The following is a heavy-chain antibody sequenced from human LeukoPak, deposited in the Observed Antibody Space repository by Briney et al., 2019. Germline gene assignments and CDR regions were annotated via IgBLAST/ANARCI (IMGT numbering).Heavy chain of an antibody. J-gene: IGHJ4*02. D-gene: IGHD3-3*01. CDR2: INPSGGST. CDR3: ATEDINYDFLSGYGF. CDR1: GYTFTSYY. Sequence: ASVKVSCKASGYTFTSYYMHWVRQAPGQGLEWMGIINPSGGSTSYAQKFQGRVTMTRDTSTSTVYMELSSLRSEDTAVYYCATEDINYDFLSGYGFWGQGTLVTVSS. V-gene: IGHV1-46*01.